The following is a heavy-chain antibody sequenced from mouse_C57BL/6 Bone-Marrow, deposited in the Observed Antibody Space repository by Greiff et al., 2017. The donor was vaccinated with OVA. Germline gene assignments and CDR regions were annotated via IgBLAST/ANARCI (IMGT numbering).Heavy chain of an antibody. CDR1: GYTFTSYW. CDR2: IYPGSGST. D-gene: IGHD1-2*01. CDR3: ARSITTAAHYFDY. V-gene: IGHV1-55*01. J-gene: IGHJ2*01. Sequence: VKPGASVKMSCKASGYTFTSYWITWVKQRPGQGLEWIGDIYPGSGSTNYNEKFKSKATLTVDTSSSTAYMQLSSLTSEDSAVYYCARSITTAAHYFDYWGQGTTLTVSS.